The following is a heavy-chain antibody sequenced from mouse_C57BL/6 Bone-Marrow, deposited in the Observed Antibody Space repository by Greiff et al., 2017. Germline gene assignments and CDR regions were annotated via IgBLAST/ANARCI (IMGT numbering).Heavy chain of an antibody. CDR3: AEPFSDD. J-gene: IGHJ4*01. Sequence: QVQLQQPGAELVKPGASVKLSCKASGYTFTSYWMHWVRQSPGHGLEWIGMIHPNSGSTNYTEQFKSKATLTVDKSSSTAYRQLSSLKTEDSAGDYCAEPFSDDWGQGTTVTVSS. CDR1: GYTFTSYW. V-gene: IGHV1-64*01. CDR2: IHPNSGST.